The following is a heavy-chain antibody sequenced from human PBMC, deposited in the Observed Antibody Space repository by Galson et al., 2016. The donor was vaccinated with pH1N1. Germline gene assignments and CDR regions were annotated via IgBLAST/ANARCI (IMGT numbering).Heavy chain of an antibody. V-gene: IGHV3-23*01. CDR3: AKYKGIVAGTLRLFDY. CDR2: IGGSGDST. J-gene: IGHJ4*02. CDR1: GFTFSNYA. D-gene: IGHD2-21*01. Sequence: SLRLSCAASGFTFSNYAMSWVRQSPGKGLEWVSSIGGSGDSTYYADSVKGRFTISRGNSKNTLSLQLDSLKVEDTALYYCAKYKGIVAGTLRLFDYWGQGTLVTVSS.